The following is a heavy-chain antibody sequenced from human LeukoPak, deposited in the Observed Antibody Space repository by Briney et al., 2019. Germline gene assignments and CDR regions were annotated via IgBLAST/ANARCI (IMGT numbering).Heavy chain of an antibody. CDR1: GFTFSSYS. Sequence: GGSLRLSCAASGFTFSSYSMNWVRQTPEKGLEWLSYVGNTGNTIFYADSVKGRFTISRDNSKNALYLQMNSLRVEDTAMYYCARDVLRGGQGTLVTVSS. D-gene: IGHD3-10*02. CDR2: VGNTGNTI. CDR3: ARDVLR. J-gene: IGHJ4*02. V-gene: IGHV3-48*01.